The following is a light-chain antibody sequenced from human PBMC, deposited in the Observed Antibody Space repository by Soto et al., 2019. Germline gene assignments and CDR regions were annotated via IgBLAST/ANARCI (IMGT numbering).Light chain of an antibody. J-gene: IGKJ1*01. CDR3: QQYGSSPRT. V-gene: IGKV3-20*01. CDR1: QSVSRNS. Sequence: DIVLTQSPGTLSLSPGERATLSCRASQSVSRNSLAWYQQKPGQAPRLLIYGASSRATDIPDRFSGSGSGTDFTLTISRREPEDFAVYFCQQYGSSPRTFGQGTKVEVK. CDR2: GAS.